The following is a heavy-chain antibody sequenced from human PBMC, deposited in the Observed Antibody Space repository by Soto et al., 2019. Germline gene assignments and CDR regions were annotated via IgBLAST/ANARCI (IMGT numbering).Heavy chain of an antibody. CDR3: ARDAGQWPVRSYYFDY. CDR1: GFTFSSYG. Sequence: PGGSLRLSCAASGFTFSSYGMHWVRQAPGKGLEWVAVIWYDGSNKYYADSVKGRFTISRDNSKNTLYLQMNSLRAEDTAVYYCARDAGQWPVRSYYFDYWGQGTLVTVSS. CDR2: IWYDGSNK. V-gene: IGHV3-33*01. J-gene: IGHJ4*02. D-gene: IGHD6-19*01.